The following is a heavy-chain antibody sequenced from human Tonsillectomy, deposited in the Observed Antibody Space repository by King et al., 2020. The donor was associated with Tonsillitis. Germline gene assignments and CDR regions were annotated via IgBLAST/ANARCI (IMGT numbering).Heavy chain of an antibody. CDR1: GGSISSDY. CDR3: ARDRCIVRAHGWFDP. Sequence: QLQLQESGPGLVKPSETLSLTCTVSGGSISSDYWSWIRQPPGKGLEWIGYIYYSGGTNYNPALKSRVTISIDTSKNQFSLKLSSVTAADTAVCYCARDRCIVRAHGWFDPWGQGTLVTVSS. CDR2: IYYSGGT. D-gene: IGHD1-26*01. V-gene: IGHV4-59*01. J-gene: IGHJ5*02.